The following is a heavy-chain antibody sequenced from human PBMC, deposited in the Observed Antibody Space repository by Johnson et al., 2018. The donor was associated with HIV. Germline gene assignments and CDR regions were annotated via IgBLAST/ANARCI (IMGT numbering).Heavy chain of an antibody. CDR2: MSFDETNS. J-gene: IGHJ3*02. D-gene: IGHD4-23*01. CDR3: ARDRPYFYGDYSGNNGFDI. V-gene: IGHV3-30-3*01. Sequence: QVQLVESGGGVVQPGRSLRLSCVASGFSFSSFAMHWVRQAPGKGLQWVAVMSFDETNSYDSDSVDVKGRFTISRDNSKNTLYLQMDSLRAEDTAVYYCARDRPYFYGDYSGNNGFDIWGRGTMVTVSS. CDR1: GFSFSSFA.